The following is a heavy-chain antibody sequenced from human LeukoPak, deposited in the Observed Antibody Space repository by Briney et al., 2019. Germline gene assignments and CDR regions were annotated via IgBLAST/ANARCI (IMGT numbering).Heavy chain of an antibody. CDR1: GFTFSSYW. D-gene: IGHD6-19*01. J-gene: IGHJ4*02. CDR3: ARDQNSSGWYLSFDY. Sequence: PGGSLRLSCAASGFTFSSYWMSWVRQAPGKGLEWVANIKQDGSEKYYVDSVKGRFTISRDNAKNSLYLQMNSLRAEDTAVYYCARDQNSSGWYLSFDYWGQGTLVTVSS. V-gene: IGHV3-7*01. CDR2: IKQDGSEK.